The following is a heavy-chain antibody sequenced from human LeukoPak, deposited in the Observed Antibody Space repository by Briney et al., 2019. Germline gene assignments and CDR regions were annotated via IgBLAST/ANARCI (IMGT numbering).Heavy chain of an antibody. CDR1: GYIFTSYY. CDR2: INPSGGST. J-gene: IGHJ3*02. CDR3: ATLGGAFDI. D-gene: IGHD4-23*01. V-gene: IGHV1-46*01. Sequence: GASVKVSCKASGYIFTSYYIHWVRQAPGQGLEWMGIINPSGGSTGYAQKFQGRVTMTRDTSTSTVYMELSSLRSEDTAVYYCATLGGAFDIWGQGTMVTVSS.